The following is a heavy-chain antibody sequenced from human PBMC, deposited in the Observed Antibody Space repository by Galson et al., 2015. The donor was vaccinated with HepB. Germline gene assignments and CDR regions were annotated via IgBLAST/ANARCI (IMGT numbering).Heavy chain of an antibody. J-gene: IGHJ4*02. D-gene: IGHD3-22*01. CDR1: GFTVSSNY. CDR2: IYSGGST. CDR3: ARGTYDSSSYYSIDY. V-gene: IGHV3-53*01. Sequence: SLRLSCAASGFTVSSNYMSWVRQAPGKGLEWVSVIYSGGSTVYADSVKGRFTISRDNSKNTLYLQMNSLRAEDTAVYFCARGTYDSSSYYSIDYWGQGTLVTVSS.